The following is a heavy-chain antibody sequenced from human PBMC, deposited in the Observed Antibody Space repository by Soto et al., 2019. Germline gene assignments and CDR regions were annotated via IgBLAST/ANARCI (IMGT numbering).Heavy chain of an antibody. Sequence: SVKVSCKASGFTFTSSAVQWVRQARGQRLEWIGWIVVGSGNTNYAQKFQERVTITRDMSTSTTYMELSSLRSEDTAVYYCAALKTDCSGGSCYRFDYWGQGTLVTVSS. CDR1: GFTFTSSA. CDR3: AALKTDCSGGSCYRFDY. J-gene: IGHJ4*02. CDR2: IVVGSGNT. D-gene: IGHD2-15*01. V-gene: IGHV1-58*01.